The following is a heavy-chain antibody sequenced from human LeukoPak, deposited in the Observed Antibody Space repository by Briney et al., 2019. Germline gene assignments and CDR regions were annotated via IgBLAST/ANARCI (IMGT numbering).Heavy chain of an antibody. D-gene: IGHD2-2*01. CDR2: INWNGGST. V-gene: IGHV3-20*03. Sequence: GGSLRLSYAASGFTFSDYYMSWVRQAPGKGLEWVSGINWNGGSTGYADSVKGRFTISRDNSKNTLYLQMNSLRPEDTAVYYCAKDLNRYQFDYWGQGTLVTVSS. J-gene: IGHJ4*02. CDR3: AKDLNRYQFDY. CDR1: GFTFSDYY.